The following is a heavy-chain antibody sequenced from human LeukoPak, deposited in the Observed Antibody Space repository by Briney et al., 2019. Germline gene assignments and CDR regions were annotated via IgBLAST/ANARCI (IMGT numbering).Heavy chain of an antibody. CDR2: ISYDGSNK. J-gene: IGHJ4*02. CDR1: GFTFSSYA. D-gene: IGHD3-22*01. Sequence: GGSLRLSCAASGFTFSSYAMHWVRQAPGKGLEWVAVISYDGSNKYYADSVKGRFTISRDNSKNTLYLQMNSLRAEDTALYYCAKAREVVVTRPSYFDYWGQGTLVTVSS. CDR3: AKAREVVVTRPSYFDY. V-gene: IGHV3-30*04.